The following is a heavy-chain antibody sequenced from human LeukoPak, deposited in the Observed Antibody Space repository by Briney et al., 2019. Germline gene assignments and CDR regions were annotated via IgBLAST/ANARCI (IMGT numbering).Heavy chain of an antibody. D-gene: IGHD3-9*01. Sequence: GESLRISCKGSGYSFTSYWISWVRQMPGKGLEWMGRIDPSDSYTNYSPSFQGHVTISADKSISTAYLQWSSLKASGTAMYYCARPQTDILTGYYNGAFDIWGQGTMVTVSS. CDR3: ARPQTDILTGYYNGAFDI. V-gene: IGHV5-10-1*01. CDR2: IDPSDSYT. CDR1: GYSFTSYW. J-gene: IGHJ3*02.